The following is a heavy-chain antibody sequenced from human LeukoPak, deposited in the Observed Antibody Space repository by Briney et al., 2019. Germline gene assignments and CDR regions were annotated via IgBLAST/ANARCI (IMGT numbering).Heavy chain of an antibody. Sequence: SETLSLTCTVSGGSISSYYWSWIRQPPEKGLEWIGYIYYSGSTNYNPSLKSRVTISLDTSKNQFSLKLSSVTAAETAVYYCARSGTNYYDSSGYSYWGQGTLVTVSS. D-gene: IGHD3-22*01. CDR2: IYYSGST. CDR3: ARSGTNYYDSSGYSY. J-gene: IGHJ4*02. V-gene: IGHV4-59*01. CDR1: GGSISSYY.